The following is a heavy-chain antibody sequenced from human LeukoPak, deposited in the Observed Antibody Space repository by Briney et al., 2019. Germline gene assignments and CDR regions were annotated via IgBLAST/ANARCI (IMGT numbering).Heavy chain of an antibody. Sequence: GGSLRLSCAASGFTFSSYAMSWVRQAPGKGLEWVSAISGSGGSTYYADSVKGRFTISRDNSKNTLYLQMNSLRAEDTAVYYCARDLCSGGSCYFDYWGQGTLVTVSS. D-gene: IGHD2-15*01. CDR3: ARDLCSGGSCYFDY. CDR2: ISGSGGST. J-gene: IGHJ4*02. CDR1: GFTFSSYA. V-gene: IGHV3-23*01.